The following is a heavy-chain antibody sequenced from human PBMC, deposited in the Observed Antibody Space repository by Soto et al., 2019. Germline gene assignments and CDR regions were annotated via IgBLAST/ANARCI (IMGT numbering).Heavy chain of an antibody. CDR2: IYYSGST. CDR3: ATYSYGDYFDY. Sequence: PSETLSNTCTVSGSCNRGDYWSWIRQPPGKGLEWIGYIYYSGSTNYNPSLKSRVTISVDTSKNQFSLKLSSVTAADTAVYYCATYSYGDYFDYWGQGTLVTVSS. D-gene: IGHD5-18*01. V-gene: IGHV4-59*01. CDR1: GSCNRGDY. J-gene: IGHJ4*02.